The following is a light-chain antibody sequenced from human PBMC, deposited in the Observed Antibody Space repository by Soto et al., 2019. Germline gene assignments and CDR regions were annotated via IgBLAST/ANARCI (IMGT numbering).Light chain of an antibody. J-gene: IGKJ5*01. Sequence: EIVFTQSPATLSLSPGERATLSCRASQSVSESLAWYQQKPGQAPRLLIYDVSYRATGIPVRFSGSGSGTDFTLTISSLEPEDFAVYYWHHRSAWLPLPFGEGTRLDIK. CDR3: HHRSAWLPLP. V-gene: IGKV3-11*01. CDR1: QSVSES. CDR2: DVS.